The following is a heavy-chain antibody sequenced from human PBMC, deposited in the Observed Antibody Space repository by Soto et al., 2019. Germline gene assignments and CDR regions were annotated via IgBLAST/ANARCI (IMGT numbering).Heavy chain of an antibody. D-gene: IGHD6-13*01. CDR2: IYPGDSDT. J-gene: IGHJ6*02. CDR3: ATTSAAGKYYYGMDV. Sequence: PGESLKISCKGSGYSFTSYWIGWVRQMPGKGLEWMGIIYPGDSDTRYSPSFQGQVTISADKSISTAYLQWSSLKASDPAMYYCATTSAAGKYYYGMDVWGQGTTVTVSS. CDR1: GYSFTSYW. V-gene: IGHV5-51*01.